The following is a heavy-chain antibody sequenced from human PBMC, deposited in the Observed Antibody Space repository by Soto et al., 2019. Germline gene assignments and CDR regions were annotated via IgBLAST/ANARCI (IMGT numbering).Heavy chain of an antibody. CDR2: IWHDGNNK. J-gene: IGHJ6*02. CDR3: ASDLVGASDSYGLDV. CDR1: GFTFSDYG. Sequence: GGSLRLSCAASGFTFSDYGMRWVRQAPGKGLEWVAIIWHDGNNKYYADSVRGRFIISRDNSKNRLYLQMNSLRAEDTAVYYCASDLVGASDSYGLDVWGQGTPVTVSS. V-gene: IGHV3-33*01. D-gene: IGHD1-26*01.